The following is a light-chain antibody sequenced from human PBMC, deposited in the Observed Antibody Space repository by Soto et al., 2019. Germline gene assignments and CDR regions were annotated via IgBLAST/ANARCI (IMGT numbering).Light chain of an antibody. CDR2: DAS. J-gene: IGKJ2*01. Sequence: EIVLTQSPATLSLSPGERATLSCRASQSVSSYLAWYQQKPGQAPRLLIYDASNRATGIPARFSGSGSGTYFTLTISSLEHDDVAVYYCQPRSNWPPFGQGTKLEIK. V-gene: IGKV3-11*01. CDR3: QPRSNWPP. CDR1: QSVSSY.